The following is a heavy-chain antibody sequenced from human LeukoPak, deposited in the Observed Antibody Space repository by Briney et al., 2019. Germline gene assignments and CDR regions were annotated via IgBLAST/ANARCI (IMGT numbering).Heavy chain of an antibody. V-gene: IGHV1-46*01. CDR2: IKVSGGRT. CDR3: AREPPESYHFDY. CDR1: GYTFSGFY. Sequence: ASVKVSCKASGYTFSGFYVHWVRQVPGQGLEWMGIIKVSGGRTDYAQKFQGRVTMTRDMSTSTVYMELSNLRSEDTAVYYCAREPPESYHFDYWGQGTLVTVSS. D-gene: IGHD2-2*01. J-gene: IGHJ4*02.